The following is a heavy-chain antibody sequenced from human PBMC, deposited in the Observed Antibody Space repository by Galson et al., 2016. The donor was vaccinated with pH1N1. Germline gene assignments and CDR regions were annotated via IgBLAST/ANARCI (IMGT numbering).Heavy chain of an antibody. CDR1: GGSISSGSYY. D-gene: IGHD1-26*01. Sequence: TLSLTCTVSGGSISSGSYYWSWIRQPAGKGLEWIGYIYTSGSTNYNPSLKSRVIISVDTSKNQFSLKLSSVTAADTAVYYCARVVTWELGYYFDDWGQGTLVTVSS. CDR2: IYTSGST. CDR3: ARVVTWELGYYFDD. J-gene: IGHJ4*02. V-gene: IGHV4-61*09.